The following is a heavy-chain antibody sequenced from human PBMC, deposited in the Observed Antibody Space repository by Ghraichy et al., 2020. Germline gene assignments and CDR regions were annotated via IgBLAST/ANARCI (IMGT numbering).Heavy chain of an antibody. CDR3: AKDHYGSGSHLDY. Sequence: GESLNISCAASGFTFSSYGMHWVRQAPGKGLEWVAVISYDGSNKYYADSVKGRFTISRDNSKNTLYLQMNSLRAEDTAVYYCAKDHYGSGSHLDYWGQGTLVTVSS. CDR1: GFTFSSYG. D-gene: IGHD3-10*01. CDR2: ISYDGSNK. J-gene: IGHJ4*02. V-gene: IGHV3-30*18.